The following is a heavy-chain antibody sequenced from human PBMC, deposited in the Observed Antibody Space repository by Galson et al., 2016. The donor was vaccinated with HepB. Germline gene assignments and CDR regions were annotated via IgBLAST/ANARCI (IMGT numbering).Heavy chain of an antibody. V-gene: IGHV3-23*01. CDR1: EFTFSSYV. CDR2: INPTGVTT. CDR3: ATDFRNSGYLHY. J-gene: IGHJ4*02. Sequence: SLRLSCAASEFTFSSYVMTWVRPAPGKGLEWVSAINPTGVTTYYADSVKGRFNISRDNSKNTLYLQMNSLRVEDTAEYYCATDFRNSGYLHYWGQGTLITVSS. D-gene: IGHD1-26*01.